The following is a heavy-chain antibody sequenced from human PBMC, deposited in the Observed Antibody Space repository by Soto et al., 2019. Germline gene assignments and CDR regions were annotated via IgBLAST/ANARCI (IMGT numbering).Heavy chain of an antibody. CDR2: IYYSGST. Sequence: QLQLQESGPGLVKPSETLSLTCTVSGGSISSSSYYWGWIRQPPGKGLEWIGSIYYSGSTYYNPSLKSRVTISVDTSKNQFSLKLSSVTAADTAVYYCASHMGHTYYDILSPFDYWGQGTLVTVSS. CDR1: GGSISSSSYY. D-gene: IGHD3-9*01. CDR3: ASHMGHTYYDILSPFDY. J-gene: IGHJ4*02. V-gene: IGHV4-39*01.